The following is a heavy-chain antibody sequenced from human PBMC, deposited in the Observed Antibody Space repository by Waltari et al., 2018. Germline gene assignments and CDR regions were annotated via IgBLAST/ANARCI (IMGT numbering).Heavy chain of an antibody. D-gene: IGHD2-15*01. J-gene: IGHJ5*02. CDR1: GFTFSAYA. CDR2: SRRRSYGGKK. V-gene: IGHV3-49*04. Sequence: EVQRVESGGGLVQPGRSLRLSCTAAGFTFSAYAMSWVSQTPGKGVEWVGLSRRRSYGGKKEYTASVKGIFTITRNDTKTIAYLQMNGLNTEDTAVYYCSRVFRGYDYGGSSPWGQGTLVTVAS. CDR3: SRVFRGYDYGGSSP.